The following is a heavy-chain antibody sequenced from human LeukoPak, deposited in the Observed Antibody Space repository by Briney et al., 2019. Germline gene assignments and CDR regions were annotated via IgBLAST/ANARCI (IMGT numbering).Heavy chain of an antibody. D-gene: IGHD6-19*01. CDR1: GFTFSSYG. V-gene: IGHV3-33*01. CDR3: ARDLESVAGTAFDY. Sequence: TGGSLRLSCAASGFTFSSYGMHWVRQGPGKGLEWVAVIWYDGSNKYYADSVKGRFTISRDNSKNTLYLQMNSLRAEDTAVYYCARDLESVAGTAFDYWGQGTLVTVSS. J-gene: IGHJ4*02. CDR2: IWYDGSNK.